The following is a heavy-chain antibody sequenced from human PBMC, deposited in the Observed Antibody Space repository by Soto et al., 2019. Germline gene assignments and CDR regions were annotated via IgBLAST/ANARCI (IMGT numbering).Heavy chain of an antibody. V-gene: IGHV3-23*01. D-gene: IGHD6-19*01. CDR2: ISGSGDST. CDR3: AKGVPGIAVAGTRYFQH. CDR1: GFTFSSYA. J-gene: IGHJ1*01. Sequence: GGSLRLSCAASGFTFSSYAMSWVRQAPGKGLEWVSGISGSGDSTYYADSVKGRFTISRDNSKNTLYLQMNSLRAEDTAVYYCAKGVPGIAVAGTRYFQHWGQGILVTVS.